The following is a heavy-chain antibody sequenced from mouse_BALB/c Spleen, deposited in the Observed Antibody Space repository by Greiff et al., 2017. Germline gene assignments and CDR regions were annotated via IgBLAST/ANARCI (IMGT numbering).Heavy chain of an antibody. V-gene: IGHV1S81*02. J-gene: IGHJ3*01. CDR3: TRLHYYGSSWGFAY. Sequence: ESGAELVKPGASVTLSCKASGYTFTSYYMYWVKQRPGQGLEWIGEINPSNGGTNFNEKFKSKATLTVDKSSSTAYMQLSSLTSEDSAVYYCTRLHYYGSSWGFAYWGQGTLVTVSA. D-gene: IGHD1-1*01. CDR2: INPSNGGT. CDR1: GYTFTSYY.